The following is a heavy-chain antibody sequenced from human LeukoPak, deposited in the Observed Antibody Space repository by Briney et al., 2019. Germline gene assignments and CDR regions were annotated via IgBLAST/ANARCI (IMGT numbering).Heavy chain of an antibody. CDR3: ARASRAYGSGWPTFDY. D-gene: IGHD6-19*01. J-gene: IGHJ4*02. CDR1: GGTFSSYA. V-gene: IGHV1-69*13. Sequence: SVKVSRKASGGTFSSYAISWVRQAPGQGLEWMGGIIPIFGTANYAQKFQGRVTITADESTSTAYMELSSLRSEDTAVYYCARASRAYGSGWPTFDYWGQGTLVTVSS. CDR2: IIPIFGTA.